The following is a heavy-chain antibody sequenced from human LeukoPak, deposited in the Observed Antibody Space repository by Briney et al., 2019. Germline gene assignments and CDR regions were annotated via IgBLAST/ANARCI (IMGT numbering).Heavy chain of an antibody. CDR2: IGTAGDT. Sequence: GGSLRLSCAASGFTFSSHDMHWVRQVTGKGLEWVSAIGTAGDTYYPDSVKGRFTISRENAKSSLYLQMNSLRAGDTAVYYCARDWAAAGTFDYWGQGTLVTVSS. CDR1: GFTFSSHD. J-gene: IGHJ4*02. V-gene: IGHV3-13*01. CDR3: ARDWAAAGTFDY. D-gene: IGHD6-13*01.